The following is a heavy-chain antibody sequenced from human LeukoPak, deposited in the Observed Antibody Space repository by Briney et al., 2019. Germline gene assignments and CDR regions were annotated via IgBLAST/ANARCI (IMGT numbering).Heavy chain of an antibody. D-gene: IGHD1-26*01. Sequence: GASVKVSCKASGYIFTGFYMHWVRQAPGQGLEWMGRINPNSGGTNSVQKFQGRVTMTRDTSINTAYMELNSLRSDDTAVYYCARSSGSNFDFDYWGQGTLVTVCS. CDR1: GYIFTGFY. CDR2: INPNSGGT. V-gene: IGHV1-2*06. CDR3: ARSSGSNFDFDY. J-gene: IGHJ4*02.